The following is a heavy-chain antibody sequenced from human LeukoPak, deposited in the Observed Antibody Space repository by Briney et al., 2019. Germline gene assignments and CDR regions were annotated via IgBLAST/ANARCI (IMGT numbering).Heavy chain of an antibody. J-gene: IGHJ6*03. Sequence: ASVTVSCKASGYTFTSYGINWLRQAPAQGLEWMGWVSGYNGNTNYAQKPQGRDTMTTDTSTSTAYMELRSLRSDDTAVYYCARGPGGRSGYYPLEDYYYYYYMDVWGKGTTVTVSS. D-gene: IGHD3-22*01. CDR2: VSGYNGNT. V-gene: IGHV1-18*01. CDR1: GYTFTSYG. CDR3: ARGPGGRSGYYPLEDYYYYYYMDV.